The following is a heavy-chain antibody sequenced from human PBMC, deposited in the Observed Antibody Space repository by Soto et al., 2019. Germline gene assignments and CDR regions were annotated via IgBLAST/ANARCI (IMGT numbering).Heavy chain of an antibody. J-gene: IGHJ6*02. CDR3: AMAVTLVRGINPYSYGLDV. D-gene: IGHD3-10*01. Sequence: DVQLLESGGGLVQPGGSLRLSCAVSGFPFSSYVMTWVRQAPGKGLEWVSVISGGGGSTNYAESVKGRFTISRDNSENTLYLKMNSLRAENMAVYYCAMAVTLVRGINPYSYGLDVWGQGTTVTVSS. CDR2: ISGGGGST. V-gene: IGHV3-23*01. CDR1: GFPFSSYV.